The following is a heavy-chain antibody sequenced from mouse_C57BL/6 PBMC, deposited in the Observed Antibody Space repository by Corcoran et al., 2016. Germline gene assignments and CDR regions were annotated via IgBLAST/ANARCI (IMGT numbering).Heavy chain of an antibody. D-gene: IGHD2-12*01. CDR1: GYSITSGYY. V-gene: IGHV3-6*01. Sequence: DVQLQESGPGLVKPSQSLSLTCSVTGYSITSGYYWNWIRQFPGTKLEWMGYISYDGSNNYNPSLKNRISITRDTSKNQFFLKLNSVTTEDTATYYCARETVTTGYYAMDYWGQGTSVTVSS. J-gene: IGHJ4*01. CDR2: ISYDGSN. CDR3: ARETVTTGYYAMDY.